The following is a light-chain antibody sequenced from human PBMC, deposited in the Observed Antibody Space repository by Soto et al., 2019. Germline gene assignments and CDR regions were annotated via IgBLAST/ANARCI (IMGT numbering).Light chain of an antibody. CDR3: SSYTSSSSLWV. V-gene: IGLV2-14*01. J-gene: IGLJ1*01. CDR2: DVS. Sequence: QSALTQPASVSGSPGQSITISCTGTSSDVGGYNYVSWYQQHPGKAPKLMIYDVSNRPSGVSNRFSGSKSGNTASLTISGLQAEDEADYYCSSYTSSSSLWVFGTGTKATVL. CDR1: SSDVGGYNY.